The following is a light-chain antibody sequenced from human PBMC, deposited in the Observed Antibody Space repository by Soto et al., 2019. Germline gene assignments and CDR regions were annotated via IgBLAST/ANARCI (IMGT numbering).Light chain of an antibody. V-gene: IGLV1-40*01. CDR2: KNN. J-gene: IGLJ3*02. CDR3: QSYDNILSGPL. CDR1: GSNVGASYD. Sequence: QSVLTQPPSVSGAPGQTITMSCTGSGSNVGASYDVHWYQVLPGAGPRLLIYKNNNRPSGVPDRFSGSKSGTSASLAITGLRAEDEADYYCQSYDNILSGPLFGGGIQLTVL.